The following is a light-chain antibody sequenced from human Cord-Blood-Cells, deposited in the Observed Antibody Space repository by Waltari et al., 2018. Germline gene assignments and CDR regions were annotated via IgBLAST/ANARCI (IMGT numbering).Light chain of an antibody. Sequence: DIQMTQSPSSLSASVGDRVTITCRASQSIRSYLNWYQQKPGKAPKLLIYAASSLQSGVPSRFSGGGSGTDFTLTISSLQPEDFATYYCQQSYSTPLITFGQGTRLEIK. J-gene: IGKJ5*01. V-gene: IGKV1-39*01. CDR2: AAS. CDR1: QSIRSY. CDR3: QQSYSTPLIT.